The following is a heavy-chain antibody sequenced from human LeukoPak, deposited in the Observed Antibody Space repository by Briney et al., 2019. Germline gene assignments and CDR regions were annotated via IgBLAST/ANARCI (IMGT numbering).Heavy chain of an antibody. D-gene: IGHD3-22*01. CDR3: ARDKSSGYFDY. CDR2: IYSGGST. V-gene: IGHV3-66*01. J-gene: IGHJ4*02. Sequence: GGSLRLSCAASGFTFSSYWMSWVRQAPGKGLEWVSVIYSGGSTYYADSVKGRFTISRDNSKNTLFLQMNSLRAEDTAVYYCARDKSSGYFDYWGQGTLVTVSS. CDR1: GFTFSSYW.